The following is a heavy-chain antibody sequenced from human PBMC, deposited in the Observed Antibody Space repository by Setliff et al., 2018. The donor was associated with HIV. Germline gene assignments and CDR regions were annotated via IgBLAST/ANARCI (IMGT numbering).Heavy chain of an antibody. CDR2: IYTTGST. D-gene: IGHD1-7*01. J-gene: IGHJ6*03. V-gene: IGHV4-61*09. CDR3: ARVGGTTWGVYYYYYYMDV. Sequence: SETLSLTCTVSGGSIGSGSHYWSWIRQPAGKGLEWIGHIYTTGSTNYNPSLKSRVTISADTSNNQFSLRLTSMTAADTAVYYCARVGGTTWGVYYYYYYMDVWGQGTLVTISS. CDR1: GGSIGSGSHY.